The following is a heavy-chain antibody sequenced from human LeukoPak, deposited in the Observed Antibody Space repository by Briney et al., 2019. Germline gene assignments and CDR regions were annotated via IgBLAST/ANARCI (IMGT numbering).Heavy chain of an antibody. CDR2: INSDGSST. CDR3: ARDLRYCSGGSCYYYFDY. J-gene: IGHJ4*02. Sequence: QPGGSLRLSCAASGFTFSSYWMHWVRQAPGKGLVWVSRINSDGSSTSYADSVKGRFTISRDNAKNTLYLQMNSLRAEDTAVYYCARDLRYCSGGSCYYYFDYWGQGTLVTVSS. CDR1: GFTFSSYW. V-gene: IGHV3-74*01. D-gene: IGHD2-15*01.